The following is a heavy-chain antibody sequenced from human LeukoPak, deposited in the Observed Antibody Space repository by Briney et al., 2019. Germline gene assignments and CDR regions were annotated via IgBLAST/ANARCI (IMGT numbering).Heavy chain of an antibody. CDR2: IIPILGIA. Sequence: SVKVSCKASGGTFSSYAISWVRPAPGQGLEWMGRIIPILGIANYVQKFQGSVTITADKSTRTAYMELSRLRSEGTAVYYCASPRPPVYSSGTEEDWYIDVWGRGTLVTVSS. D-gene: IGHD3-10*01. CDR1: GGTFSSYA. V-gene: IGHV1-69*04. CDR3: ASPRPPVYSSGTEEDWYIDV. J-gene: IGHJ2*01.